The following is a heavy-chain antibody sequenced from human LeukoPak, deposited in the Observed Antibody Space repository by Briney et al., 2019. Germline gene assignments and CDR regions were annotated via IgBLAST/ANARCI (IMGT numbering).Heavy chain of an antibody. Sequence: GGSLRLSCAASGFSFSSYSMKWVRQAPGKGLEWVSSISDTSVYIYYADSVRGRFTISRDNSKNSLYLQMNSLRAEDTAVYFCVREGITSVRGDYWGQGTLVTVSS. D-gene: IGHD3-10*01. CDR2: ISDTSVYI. J-gene: IGHJ4*02. V-gene: IGHV3-21*01. CDR1: GFSFSSYS. CDR3: VREGITSVRGDY.